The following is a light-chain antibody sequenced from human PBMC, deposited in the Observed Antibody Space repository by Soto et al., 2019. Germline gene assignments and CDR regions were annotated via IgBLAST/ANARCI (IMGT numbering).Light chain of an antibody. J-gene: IGKJ5*01. Sequence: DIQMTQSPSTLFASVGDRVTITCRASQSVRNWLAWYQQKPGRAPQLLIYDSSTLEPGVPSRFRGSGSGTDFTLTISSLQPEDFATYYCQQSYSTPITFGQGTRLEIK. V-gene: IGKV1-39*01. CDR2: DSS. CDR3: QQSYSTPIT. CDR1: QSVRNW.